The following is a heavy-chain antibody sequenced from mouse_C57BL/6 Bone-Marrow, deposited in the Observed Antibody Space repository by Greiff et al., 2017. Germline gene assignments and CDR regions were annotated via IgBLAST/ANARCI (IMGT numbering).Heavy chain of an antibody. Sequence: QVQLKQPGAELVKPGASVKLSCKASGYTFTSYDINWVKQRPGQGLEWIGWIYPRDGSTKYNEKFKGKATLTVDTSSSTAYMERHSLTSEYSAVYFCARLEFDGSSGDWYFDVWGTGTTVTVSS. V-gene: IGHV1-85*01. CDR2: IYPRDGST. CDR1: GYTFTSYD. CDR3: ARLEFDGSSGDWYFDV. D-gene: IGHD1-1*01. J-gene: IGHJ1*03.